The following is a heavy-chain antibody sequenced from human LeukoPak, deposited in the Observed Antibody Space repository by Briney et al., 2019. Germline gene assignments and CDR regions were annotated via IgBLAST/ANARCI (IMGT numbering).Heavy chain of an antibody. J-gene: IGHJ6*03. V-gene: IGHV3-30*02. CDR1: GFTFSSYG. CDR3: AKERTLYYYYMDV. Sequence: GGSLRLSCAASGFTFSSYGMHWVRQAPGKGLEWVAFIRYDGSNKYCADSVKGRFTISRDNSKNTLYLQMNSLRAEDTAAYYCAKERTLYYYYMDVWGKGTTVTVSS. D-gene: IGHD2-2*01. CDR2: IRYDGSNK.